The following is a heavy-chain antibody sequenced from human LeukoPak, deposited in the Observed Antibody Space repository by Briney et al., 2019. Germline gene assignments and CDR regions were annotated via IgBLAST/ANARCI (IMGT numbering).Heavy chain of an antibody. CDR2: IYYSGST. CDR1: GGSISSGDYY. D-gene: IGHD1-7*01. Sequence: SETLSLTCTVSGGSISSGDYYCSWIRQPPGKGLEWIGYIYYSGSTYYNPSLKSRVTISVDTSKNQFSLKLSSVTAADTAVYYCARVYWNYAFDIWGQGTMVTVSS. J-gene: IGHJ3*02. V-gene: IGHV4-30-4*08. CDR3: ARVYWNYAFDI.